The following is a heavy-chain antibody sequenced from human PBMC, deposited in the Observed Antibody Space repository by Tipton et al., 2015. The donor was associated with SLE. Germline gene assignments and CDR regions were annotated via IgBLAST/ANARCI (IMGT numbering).Heavy chain of an antibody. CDR2: IYYSGST. CDR1: GGSISSGGYY. CDR3: ARSLYSYGPVFDY. Sequence: TLSLTCTVSGGSISSGGYYWSWIRQHPGKGLEWIGYIYYSGSTYYNPSLKSRVTISVDTSKNQFPLKLSSVTAADTAVYYCARSLYSYGPVFDYWGQGTLVTVSS. J-gene: IGHJ4*02. V-gene: IGHV4-31*03. D-gene: IGHD5-18*01.